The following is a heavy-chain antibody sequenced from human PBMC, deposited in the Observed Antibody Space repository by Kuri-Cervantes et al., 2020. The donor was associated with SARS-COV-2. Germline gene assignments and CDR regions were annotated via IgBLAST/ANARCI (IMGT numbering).Heavy chain of an antibody. CDR2: VSWKGSRT. V-gene: IGHV3-19*01. CDR3: VRHKAAAGRAEPD. D-gene: IGHD6-13*01. CDR1: GFTFSNSD. Sequence: GESLKISCAASGFTFSNSDMNWVRQAPGKGLEWVSGVSWKGSRTHYADSVKGRFIISRDNSRNFLYQQMNSLRPEDMAVYYCVRHKAAAGRAEPDWGQGTLVTVSS. J-gene: IGHJ4*02.